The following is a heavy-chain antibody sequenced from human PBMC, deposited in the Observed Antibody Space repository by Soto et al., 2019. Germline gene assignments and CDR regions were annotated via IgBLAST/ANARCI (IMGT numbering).Heavy chain of an antibody. Sequence: NPGGSLRLSCAASGFTFRSFTMNWVRQAPGKGLEWVSTISSNSAYIYYTDALRGRFTISRDNAKNSLHLQMNNLRAEDTAVYYCTRDASRDSSARGWFDPWGPGTLVTAPQ. CDR1: GFTFRSFT. J-gene: IGHJ5*02. CDR2: ISSNSAYI. V-gene: IGHV3-21*01. D-gene: IGHD6-13*01. CDR3: TRDASRDSSARGWFDP.